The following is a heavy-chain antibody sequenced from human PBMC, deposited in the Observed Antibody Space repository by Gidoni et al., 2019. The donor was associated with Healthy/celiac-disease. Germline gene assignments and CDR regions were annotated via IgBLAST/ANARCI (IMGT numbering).Heavy chain of an antibody. V-gene: IGHV1-69*02. Sequence: QVQLVRSGAEVKKHGSSVKVSCKASGGTFSSYTISWVRQAPGQGLEWMGRIIPILGIATYAQKFQGRVTITADNSTSTAYMELRSLRSVDPAVYYCASHHWSYRTRYYWGQGTLVTVSS. CDR2: IIPILGIA. CDR3: ASHHWSYRTRYY. J-gene: IGHJ4*02. CDR1: GGTFSSYT. D-gene: IGHD1-26*01.